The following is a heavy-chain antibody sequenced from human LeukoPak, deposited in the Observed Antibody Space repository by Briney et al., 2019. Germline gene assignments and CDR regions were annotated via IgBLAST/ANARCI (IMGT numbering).Heavy chain of an antibody. J-gene: IGHJ4*02. CDR2: ISGSGGST. D-gene: IGHD3-22*01. Sequence: PGGSLRLSCAASGFTFSSYAMSWVRQAPGKGLEGVSAISGSGGSTYYADSVKGRFTISRENSKNTLYLQMNSLRAEDTAVYYCAKGITLIVVPNYWGQGTLVTVSS. CDR3: AKGITLIVVPNY. V-gene: IGHV3-23*01. CDR1: GFTFSSYA.